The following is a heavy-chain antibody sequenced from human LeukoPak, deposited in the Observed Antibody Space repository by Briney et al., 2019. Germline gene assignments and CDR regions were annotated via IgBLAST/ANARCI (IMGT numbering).Heavy chain of an antibody. CDR1: GYTFTGYY. CDR3: ARDSGEKQWLVPDY. D-gene: IGHD6-19*01. J-gene: IGHJ4*02. CDR2: INPNSGGT. V-gene: IGHV1-2*02. Sequence: GASVKVSCKASGYTFTGYYMHWVRQAPGQGLEWMGWINPNSGGTNYAQKFQGRVTMTRDTSISTAYTELSRLRSDDTAVYYCARDSGEKQWLVPDYWGQGTLVTVSS.